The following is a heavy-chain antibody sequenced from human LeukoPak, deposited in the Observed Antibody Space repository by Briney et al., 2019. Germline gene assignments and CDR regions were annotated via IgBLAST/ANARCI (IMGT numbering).Heavy chain of an antibody. V-gene: IGHV1-18*04. D-gene: IGHD2-2*01. CDR1: GYTFTSYG. J-gene: IGHJ4*02. CDR2: ISAYNGNT. CDR3: ARGGRSNIVVVPAAHTYDY. Sequence: ASVKVSCKASGYTFTSYGISWVRQAPGQGLEWMGWISAYNGNTNYAQKLQGRVTMTTDTSTSTAYMELRSLRSDDTAVYYCARGGRSNIVVVPAAHTYDYWAREPWSPSPQ.